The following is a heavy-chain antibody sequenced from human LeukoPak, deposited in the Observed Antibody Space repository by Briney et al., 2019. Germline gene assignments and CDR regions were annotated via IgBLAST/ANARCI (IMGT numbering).Heavy chain of an antibody. J-gene: IGHJ3*02. D-gene: IGHD6-19*01. V-gene: IGHV4-39*01. CDR1: GGSISSSSYY. CDR2: IYYSGST. Sequence: PSETLSLTCTVSGGSISSSSYYWGWIRQPPGKGLEWIGSIYYSGSTYYNPSLKSRVTISVDTSKNQFSLKLSSVTAADTAVYYCASLIAVDAFDIWGQGTMVTVSS. CDR3: ASLIAVDAFDI.